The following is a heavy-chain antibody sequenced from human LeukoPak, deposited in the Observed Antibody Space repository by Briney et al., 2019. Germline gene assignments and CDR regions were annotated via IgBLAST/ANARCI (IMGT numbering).Heavy chain of an antibody. CDR1: GGTFSSYA. V-gene: IGHV1-69*05. CDR2: IIPIFGTA. CDR3: ARAPPYYDFWSGYYTRPRRHYYYYMDV. J-gene: IGHJ6*03. D-gene: IGHD3-3*01. Sequence: SVKVSCKASGGTFSSYAISWVRQAPGQGLEWMGGIIPIFGTANYAQKFQGRVTITTDESTSTAYMELSSLRSEDAAVYYCARAPPYYDFWSGYYTRPRRHYYYYMDVWGKGTTVTVSS.